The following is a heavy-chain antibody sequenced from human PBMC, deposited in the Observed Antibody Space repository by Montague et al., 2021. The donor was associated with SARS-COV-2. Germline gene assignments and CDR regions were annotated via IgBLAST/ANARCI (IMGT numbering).Heavy chain of an antibody. CDR1: GFTFRSVA. J-gene: IGHJ4*02. V-gene: IGHV3-23*01. Sequence: SLRLSCAASGFTFRSVAMTWVRQAPGKGLEWVSSISGSGDRTYYXDSVKGRFTVSRDNSKKLMHLQMNSLRAEDTAVYYCAKDPFTIGSYFEDWGQGTLVTVSS. CDR3: AKDPFTIGSYFED. CDR2: ISGSGDRT. D-gene: IGHD3-10*01.